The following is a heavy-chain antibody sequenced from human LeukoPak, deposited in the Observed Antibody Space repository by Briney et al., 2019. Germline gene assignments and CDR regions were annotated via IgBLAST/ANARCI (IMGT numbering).Heavy chain of an antibody. CDR2: IYSGGST. CDR1: GFTVSSNY. CDR3: ARGNEQLAWTDY. V-gene: IGHV3-53*01. J-gene: IGHJ4*02. D-gene: IGHD6-6*01. Sequence: GGSLRLSCAASGFTVSSNYMSWVRQARGKGLEWVSVIYSGGSTYYADSVKGRFTISRDNSKNTLYLQMNSLRAEDTAVYYCARGNEQLAWTDYWGQGTLVTVSS.